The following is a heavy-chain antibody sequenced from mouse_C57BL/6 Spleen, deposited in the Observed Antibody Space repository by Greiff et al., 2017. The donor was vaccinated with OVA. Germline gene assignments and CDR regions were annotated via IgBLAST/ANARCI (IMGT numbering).Heavy chain of an antibody. D-gene: IGHD3-3*01. CDR3: ARPGCSPWYFDV. CDR2: IYPRSGNT. J-gene: IGHJ1*03. CDR1: GYTFTSYG. Sequence: VQLQQSGAELARPGASVKLSCKASGYTFTSYGISWVKQRTGQGLEWIGEIYPRSGNTYYNEKFKGKATRTAGNASSTAYMELRSLTAEDSAVYFCARPGCSPWYFDVWGTGATVTVSS. V-gene: IGHV1-81*01.